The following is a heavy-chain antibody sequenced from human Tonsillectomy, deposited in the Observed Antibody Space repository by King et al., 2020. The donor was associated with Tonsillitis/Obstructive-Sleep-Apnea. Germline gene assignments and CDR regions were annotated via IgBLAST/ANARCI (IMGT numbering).Heavy chain of an antibody. D-gene: IGHD6-6*01. CDR2: ISGDGGST. J-gene: IGHJ4*02. V-gene: IGHV3-43*02. CDR1: GFTFDDYA. CDR3: AKDPSSSIAARPNGDY. Sequence: VQLVESGGGVVQPGGSLRLSCAASGFTFDDYAMHWVRQAPGKGLEWVSLISGDGGSTYYADSVKGRFTISRDNSKNSLYLQMNSLRTEDTALYYCAKDPSSSIAARPNGDYWGQGTLVTVSS.